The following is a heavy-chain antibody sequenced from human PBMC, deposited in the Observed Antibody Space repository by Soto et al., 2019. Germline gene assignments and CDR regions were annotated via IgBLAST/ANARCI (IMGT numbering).Heavy chain of an antibody. CDR3: ARVEYSTNDVCYRPDAFDI. Sequence: GGSLRLSCAASGFTFSSYSMNWVRQAPGKGLEWVSYISISSSTRYYADSVNGRFTISRYNAKNSLYLQMNSLRDEDTAVYYSARVEYSTNDVCYRPDAFDIWGQGTMVTVSS. J-gene: IGHJ3*02. CDR2: ISISSSTR. CDR1: GFTFSSYS. D-gene: IGHD2-8*01. V-gene: IGHV3-48*02.